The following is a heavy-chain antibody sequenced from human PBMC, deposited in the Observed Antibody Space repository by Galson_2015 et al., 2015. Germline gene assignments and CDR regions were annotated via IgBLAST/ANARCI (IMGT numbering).Heavy chain of an antibody. CDR2: ISGSGAAT. Sequence: SLRLSCAASGFTFSSYAMRWARQAPGEGPEWVSGISGSGAATYYEDSVKGRFTISRDNSKNTLFLQMNSLRDEDTATYYCANGRGHSHGYFEYWGQGTPVTVSS. CDR1: GFTFSSYA. D-gene: IGHD5-18*01. V-gene: IGHV3-23*01. J-gene: IGHJ4*02. CDR3: ANGRGHSHGYFEY.